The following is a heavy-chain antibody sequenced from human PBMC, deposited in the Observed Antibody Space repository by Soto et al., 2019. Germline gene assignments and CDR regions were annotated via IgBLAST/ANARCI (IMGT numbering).Heavy chain of an antibody. V-gene: IGHV3-30*18. CDR1: GFTFSSYG. J-gene: IGHJ4*02. CDR3: AKDFYSSTSNWGDY. D-gene: IGHD2-2*01. Sequence: PGGSLRLSCAASGFTFSSYGMHWVRQAPGKGLDWVALISYDGSNTYYADSLKGRFTISRDNSKNTLYLQMNSLRAEDTAVYYCAKDFYSSTSNWGDYWGQGTLVTVSS. CDR2: ISYDGSNT.